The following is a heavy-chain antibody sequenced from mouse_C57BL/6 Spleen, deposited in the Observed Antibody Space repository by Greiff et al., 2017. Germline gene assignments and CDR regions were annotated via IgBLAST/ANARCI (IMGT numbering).Heavy chain of an antibody. Sequence: EVQLQRSGAELVRPGASVKLSCTASGFNIKDDYMHWVKQRPEQGLEWIGWIDPENGDTEYASKFQGKATITADTSSNTAYLQLSSLTSEDTAVYYCTTGNPFAYWGQGTLVTVSA. CDR3: TTGNPFAY. CDR2: IDPENGDT. CDR1: GFNIKDDY. V-gene: IGHV14-4*01. J-gene: IGHJ3*01.